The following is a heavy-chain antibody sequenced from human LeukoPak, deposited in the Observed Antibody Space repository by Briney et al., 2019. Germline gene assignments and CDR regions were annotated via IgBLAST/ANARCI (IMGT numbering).Heavy chain of an antibody. CDR3: AKEEQQLISHGFDY. Sequence: PGGSLRLSCAASGFTFSSYGMHWVRQAPGEGLEWVAVISYDGSVKYYSDSVKGRFTISRDSSKNTLYLQMNSLRAEDTAVYYCAKEEQQLISHGFDYWGQGTLVTVSS. V-gene: IGHV3-30*18. CDR1: GFTFSSYG. CDR2: ISYDGSVK. D-gene: IGHD6-13*01. J-gene: IGHJ4*02.